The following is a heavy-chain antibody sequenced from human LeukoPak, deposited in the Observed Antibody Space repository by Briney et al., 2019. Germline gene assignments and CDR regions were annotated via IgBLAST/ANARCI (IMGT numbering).Heavy chain of an antibody. CDR2: ISYDGSNK. V-gene: IGHV3-30*03. CDR3: ARDGGWNFDY. Sequence: PGGSLRLSCAASGFTFSSYWMHWVRQAPGKGLEWVAVISYDGSNKYYADSVKGRFTISRDHSENTLFLQMNTLRAEDTAVYYCARDGGWNFDYWGQGALVTVSS. J-gene: IGHJ4*02. CDR1: GFTFSSYW. D-gene: IGHD3-16*01.